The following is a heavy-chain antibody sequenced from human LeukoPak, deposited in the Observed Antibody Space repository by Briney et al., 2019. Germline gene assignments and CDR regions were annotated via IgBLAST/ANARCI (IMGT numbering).Heavy chain of an antibody. J-gene: IGHJ4*02. V-gene: IGHV3-23*01. CDR3: AKSRTGYSSSWYAY. CDR1: GFTFSSYA. CDR2: ISGSGGST. Sequence: PGGSLRLFCAASGFTFSSYAMSWVRQAPGKGLEWVSAISGSGGSTYYADSVKGRFTISRDNSKNTLYLQMNSLRAEDTAVYYCAKSRTGYSSSWYAYWGQGTLVTVSS. D-gene: IGHD6-13*01.